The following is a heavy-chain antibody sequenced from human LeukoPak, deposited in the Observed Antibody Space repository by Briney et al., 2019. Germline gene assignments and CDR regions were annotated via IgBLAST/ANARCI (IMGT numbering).Heavy chain of an antibody. Sequence: SVKVSCKASGFTFISFAVQWVRQARGQRLEWIGWIVVGSGNTNYAQKFQERVTITRDMSTSTAYMELTSLTSEDTAVYYCAADVTGVAGLDYWGQGTLVTVSS. CDR3: AADVTGVAGLDY. CDR1: GFTFISFA. D-gene: IGHD6-19*01. J-gene: IGHJ4*02. CDR2: IVVGSGNT. V-gene: IGHV1-58*01.